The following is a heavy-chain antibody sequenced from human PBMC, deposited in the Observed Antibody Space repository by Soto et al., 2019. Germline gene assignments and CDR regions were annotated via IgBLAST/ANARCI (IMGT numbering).Heavy chain of an antibody. CDR1: GYIFTSYW. Sequence: GASLKISCKGSGYIFTSYWIGWVRQMPGKGLEWMGIIYPGDSDTSYSPSFQGQVTISADKSISTAYLQWSSLKASDTAMYYCARLYDYVWGSYRRQSYYFDYWGQGTLVTVSS. D-gene: IGHD3-16*02. CDR2: IYPGDSDT. V-gene: IGHV5-51*01. J-gene: IGHJ4*02. CDR3: ARLYDYVWGSYRRQSYYFDY.